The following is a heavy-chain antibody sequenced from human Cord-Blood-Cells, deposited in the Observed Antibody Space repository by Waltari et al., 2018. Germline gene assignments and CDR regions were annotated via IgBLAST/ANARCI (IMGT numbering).Heavy chain of an antibody. CDR2: IIPIFGTA. V-gene: IGHV1-69*01. J-gene: IGHJ4*02. CDR3: ARQTGYRGSYPDY. D-gene: IGHD1-26*01. CDR1: GGTSSSYA. Sequence: QVQLGQSGAEVKKSGSSVKVSCKAPGGTSSSYAISWVRQAPGQGLEWMGGIIPIFGTANYAQKFQGRVTITADESMSTAYMELSSLRSEDTAVYYCARQTGYRGSYPDYWGQGTLVTVSS.